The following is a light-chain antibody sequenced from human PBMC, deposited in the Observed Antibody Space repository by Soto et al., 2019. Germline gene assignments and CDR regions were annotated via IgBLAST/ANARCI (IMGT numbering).Light chain of an antibody. CDR3: QQYGGAAPWT. Sequence: EIVLTQPPGPLSVSPGDRVTLSCRASQTVNNNYLARYQQKPGQAPRLLIYGASTPATGTPARFSGSGSGTHFTLAVSRLEPEDFAVYYCQQYGGAAPWTFCPGTKVDMK. J-gene: IGKJ1*01. CDR2: GAS. V-gene: IGKV3-20*01. CDR1: QTVNNNY.